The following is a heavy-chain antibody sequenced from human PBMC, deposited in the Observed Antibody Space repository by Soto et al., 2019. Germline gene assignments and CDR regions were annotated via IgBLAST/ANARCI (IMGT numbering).Heavy chain of an antibody. J-gene: IGHJ6*02. D-gene: IGHD6-13*01. Sequence: PGESLKISCKGSGYSFTSYWIGWVRQMPGKGLEWMGIIYPGDSDTRYSPSFQGQVTISADKSISTAYLQWSSLKASDTAMYYCARHRAAAVTPFGLDYYYGMDVWGQGTTVTVSS. CDR3: ARHRAAAVTPFGLDYYYGMDV. V-gene: IGHV5-51*01. CDR2: IYPGDSDT. CDR1: GYSFTSYW.